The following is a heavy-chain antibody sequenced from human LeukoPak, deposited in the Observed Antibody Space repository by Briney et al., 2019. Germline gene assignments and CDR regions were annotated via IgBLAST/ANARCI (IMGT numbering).Heavy chain of an antibody. V-gene: IGHV1-69*05. D-gene: IGHD5-18*01. CDR3: ARVHTRRGYSYGPADY. Sequence: SVKVSFKASGGTFISYAISWVRQAPGQGLEWLGGIIPIFGTANYAQKFQGRVTITTDESTSTAYMELSSQRSEDTAVYYCARVHTRRGYSYGPADYWGQGTLVTVSS. J-gene: IGHJ4*02. CDR1: GGTFISYA. CDR2: IIPIFGTA.